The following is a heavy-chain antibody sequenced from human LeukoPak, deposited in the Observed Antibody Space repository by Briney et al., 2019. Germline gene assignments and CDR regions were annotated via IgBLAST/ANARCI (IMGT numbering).Heavy chain of an antibody. J-gene: IGHJ5*02. CDR3: TRVLSGSWDWFDP. CDR2: INPDGSTT. V-gene: IGHV3-74*01. CDR1: GFTFSRDW. D-gene: IGHD3-22*01. Sequence: VGSLRLSCAASGFTFSRDWIHWVRQAPGKGLEWVSRINPDGSTTTYADSVKGRFTISRDNAKNTVYLQMNSLRAEDTAVYYCTRVLSGSWDWFDPWGQGTLVTVSS.